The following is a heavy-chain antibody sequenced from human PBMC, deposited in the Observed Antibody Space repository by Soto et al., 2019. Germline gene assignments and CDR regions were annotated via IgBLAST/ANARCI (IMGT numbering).Heavy chain of an antibody. D-gene: IGHD1-26*01. Sequence: EVQLVESGGGLVKPGGSLRLSCAASGFTFSSYSMNWVRQAPGKGLEWVSSISSSSSYIYYADSVKGRFTISRDNAKNSLYLQMNSLRAEDTAVYYCARDIFYMELGVGLDAFDIWGQGTMVTVSS. CDR2: ISSSSSYI. CDR3: ARDIFYMELGVGLDAFDI. J-gene: IGHJ3*02. CDR1: GFTFSSYS. V-gene: IGHV3-21*01.